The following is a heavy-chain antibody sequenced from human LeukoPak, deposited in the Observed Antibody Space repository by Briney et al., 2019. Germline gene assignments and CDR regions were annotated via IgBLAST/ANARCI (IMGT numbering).Heavy chain of an antibody. Sequence: WASVRVSCKASGSFTGEYVHWVRQAPGQGLEWLGWINPDTGGTNFAQKFQGRVTMAGDTSISTAYMELSRLTSDDTAVHYCARSPYDSGSYVSAPWGQGTQVTVSS. V-gene: IGHV1-2*02. J-gene: IGHJ5*02. CDR2: INPDTGGT. CDR3: ARSPYDSGSYVSAP. CDR1: GSFTGEY. D-gene: IGHD3-10*01.